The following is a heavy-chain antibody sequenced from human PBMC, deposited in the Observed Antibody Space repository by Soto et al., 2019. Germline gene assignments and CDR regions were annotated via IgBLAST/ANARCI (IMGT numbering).Heavy chain of an antibody. CDR3: AREGYGDYGKPFDY. Sequence: QVQLVQSGAEVKKSGSSMKVSCKASGGTFSSYSISWVRQAPGQGLEWMGGITPLFGSANYAQKFQSRVTINAAESTSTAYMRLSSLRSGGTAVYYCAREGYGDYGKPFDYWGQGTLVTVSS. D-gene: IGHD4-17*01. CDR1: GGTFSSYS. CDR2: ITPLFGSA. J-gene: IGHJ4*02. V-gene: IGHV1-69*01.